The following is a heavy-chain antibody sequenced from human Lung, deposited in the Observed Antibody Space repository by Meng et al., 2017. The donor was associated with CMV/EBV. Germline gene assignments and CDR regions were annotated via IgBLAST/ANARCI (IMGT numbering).Heavy chain of an antibody. J-gene: IGHJ4*02. D-gene: IGHD2-15*01. V-gene: IGHV3-21*01. CDR1: GFTFSSYS. Sequence: GASLRLXCAASGFTFSSYSMNWVRQAPGKGLEWVSSISSSSSYIYYADSVKGRFTISRDNAKNSLYLQMNSLRAEDTAVYYCARASVVVAARYYFDYWGQGXLVTVSS. CDR2: ISSSSSYI. CDR3: ARASVVVAARYYFDY.